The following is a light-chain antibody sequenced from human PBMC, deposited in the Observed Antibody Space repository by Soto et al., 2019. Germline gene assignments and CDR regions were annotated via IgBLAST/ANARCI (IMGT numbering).Light chain of an antibody. J-gene: IGKJ2*01. Sequence: EIELTQSPGTLSLSPGERATLSCRASQSVTSNYLAWYQQKPGQAPRLLIYGASTRATGIPGRFSGSGSGTDFTLTITRLEPEDFAVYYCQQYGSSPRTFGQGTKLEIK. CDR2: GAS. CDR3: QQYGSSPRT. CDR1: QSVTSNY. V-gene: IGKV3-20*01.